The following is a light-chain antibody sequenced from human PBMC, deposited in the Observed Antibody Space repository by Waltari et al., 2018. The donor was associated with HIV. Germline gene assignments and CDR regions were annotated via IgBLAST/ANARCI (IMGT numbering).Light chain of an antibody. J-gene: IGLJ3*02. Sequence: QTVVTQEPSFSVSPGGTVTLTCGLSSGSVSTSYYPSWYQQTPGQAPRTLIYSTNTRSSAVPDRFSGSILGNKAALTITGAQADDESDYYCVLYMGSGSWVFGGGTKLTVL. CDR2: STN. CDR3: VLYMGSGSWV. CDR1: SGSVSTSYY. V-gene: IGLV8-61*01.